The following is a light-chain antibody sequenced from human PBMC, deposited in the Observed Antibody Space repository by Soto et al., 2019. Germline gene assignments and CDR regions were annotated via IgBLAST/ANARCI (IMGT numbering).Light chain of an antibody. CDR3: QQYKTAWT. V-gene: IGKV1-5*01. Sequence: DVQMTQSPSTLSASVGDRVTITCRASQSISRWLAWYQQKPGKAPNLLIYDASSLKSGVPSRFSGSGSGTEFTLTFSSRQTDDIETYYCQQYKTAWTFGQGTKVEIK. CDR1: QSISRW. J-gene: IGKJ1*01. CDR2: DAS.